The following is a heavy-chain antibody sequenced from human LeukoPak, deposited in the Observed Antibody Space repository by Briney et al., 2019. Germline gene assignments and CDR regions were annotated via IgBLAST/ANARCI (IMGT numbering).Heavy chain of an antibody. CDR3: AREIRDSSGYPFWNDDAFDI. CDR1: GGSISSYY. J-gene: IGHJ3*02. Sequence: SETLSLTCTVSGGSISSYYWSWIRQPPGKGLEWIGYIYYSGSTNYNPSLKSRVTISVDTSKNQFSLKLSSVTAADTAVYHCAREIRDSSGYPFWNDDAFDIWGQGTMVTVSS. V-gene: IGHV4-59*01. CDR2: IYYSGST. D-gene: IGHD3-22*01.